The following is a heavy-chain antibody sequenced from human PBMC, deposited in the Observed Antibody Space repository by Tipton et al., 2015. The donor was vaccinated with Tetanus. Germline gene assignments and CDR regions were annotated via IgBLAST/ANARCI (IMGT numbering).Heavy chain of an antibody. Sequence: SLRLSCAASGFTFSSYGMHWVRQAPGKGLEWLSYISGTGSTIDYADSVKGRFTISRDNAKNSLYLQMNGLRDDDTAVYFCARDFRPIFGVAHPFDSWGQGTLVTVSS. V-gene: IGHV3-48*02. CDR3: ARDFRPIFGVAHPFDS. D-gene: IGHD3-3*01. J-gene: IGHJ5*01. CDR2: ISGTGSTI. CDR1: GFTFSSYG.